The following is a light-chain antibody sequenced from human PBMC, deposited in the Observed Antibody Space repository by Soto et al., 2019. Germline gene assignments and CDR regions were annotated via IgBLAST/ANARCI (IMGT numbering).Light chain of an antibody. CDR1: QGISNW. J-gene: IGKJ1*01. V-gene: IGKV1-5*01. CDR2: DAS. Sequence: DIQMTQSPSTLSASIGDTVTVACRASQGISNWLAWYQQKPGKAPKLLIYDASSLESGVPSRFSGSGSGTEFTLTISSLQPDDFATYYCQQYNSYPWTFGQGTKVDIK. CDR3: QQYNSYPWT.